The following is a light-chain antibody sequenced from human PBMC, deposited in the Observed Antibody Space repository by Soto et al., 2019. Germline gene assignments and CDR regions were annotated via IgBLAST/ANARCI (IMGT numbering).Light chain of an antibody. CDR2: SAS. Sequence: AIQMTQSPSSVSASVGDRVTITCRASQGIRNELGWYQQKPGKDPKLLIYSASWLQSGVPSRFIGSGSRTDFILTISGLQPEDFATYFCLQYFTSPLTCGQGTKV. V-gene: IGKV1-6*01. J-gene: IGKJ1*01. CDR1: QGIRNE. CDR3: LQYFTSPLT.